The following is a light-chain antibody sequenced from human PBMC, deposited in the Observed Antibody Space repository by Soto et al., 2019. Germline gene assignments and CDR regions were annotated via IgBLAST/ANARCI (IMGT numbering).Light chain of an antibody. CDR3: QQYNNWPPGT. Sequence: EIILTQSPDTLSLSPGERATLSCRASQSVSSNLAWYQQKPGQAPRLLIYGAPTRATGIPARFSGSGSGTEFTLTISSLQSEDFAVYYCQQYNNWPPGTFGQGTKVDIK. V-gene: IGKV3-15*01. CDR1: QSVSSN. J-gene: IGKJ1*01. CDR2: GAP.